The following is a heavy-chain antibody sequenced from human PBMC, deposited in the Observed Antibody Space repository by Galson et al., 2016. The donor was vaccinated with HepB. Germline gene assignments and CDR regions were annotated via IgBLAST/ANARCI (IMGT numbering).Heavy chain of an antibody. CDR3: VKGTSLVRGVPNYYYVMDV. V-gene: IGHV3-64D*06. CDR2: ISDSGDTT. J-gene: IGHJ6*01. Sequence: SLRLSCAASGFTFSRFAMHWVRQAPEKALEFVSTISDSGDTTYYADSVKARFNISRDNSKNTLYLQVRSLRPEDTAVYYCVKGTSLVRGVPNYYYVMDVWGQGTTVTVSS. D-gene: IGHD3-10*01. CDR1: GFTFSRFA.